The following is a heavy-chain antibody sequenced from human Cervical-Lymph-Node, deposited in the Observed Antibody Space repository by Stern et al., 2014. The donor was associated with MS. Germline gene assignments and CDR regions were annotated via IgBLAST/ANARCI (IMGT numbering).Heavy chain of an antibody. Sequence: QVQLVQSGAEVKKPGSSVKISCKASGGTFSSYGISWVRQAPGQGLEWMGGIIPIFGTANYAQKFQGRVTITADTSTSTAYMGSLTSEDTAVYYCARGEAAAADVDYYYYTMDVWGQGTTVTVSS. CDR2: IIPIFGTA. J-gene: IGHJ6*02. CDR3: ARGEAAAADVDYYYYTMDV. CDR1: GGTFSSYG. V-gene: IGHV1-69*06. D-gene: IGHD6-13*01.